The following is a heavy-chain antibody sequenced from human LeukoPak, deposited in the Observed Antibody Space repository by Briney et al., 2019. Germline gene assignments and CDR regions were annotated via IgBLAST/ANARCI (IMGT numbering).Heavy chain of an antibody. CDR2: ISYDGSNK. Sequence: PSGGSLRLSCAASGFTFSSYAMHWVRQAPGKGLEWVAVISYDGSNKYYADSVKGRFTISRDNSKNTLYLQMNSLRAEDTAVYYCARDHGSGSSPNAFDIWGQGTMVTVSS. CDR3: ARDHGSGSSPNAFDI. CDR1: GFTFSSYA. D-gene: IGHD3-10*01. V-gene: IGHV3-30-3*01. J-gene: IGHJ3*02.